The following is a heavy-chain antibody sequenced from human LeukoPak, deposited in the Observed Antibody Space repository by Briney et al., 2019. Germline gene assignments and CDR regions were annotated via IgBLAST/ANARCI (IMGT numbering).Heavy chain of an antibody. D-gene: IGHD3-16*01. J-gene: IGHJ4*02. CDR1: GDSITSSSYY. Sequence: SETLSLTCSVSGDSITSSSYYWAWIRQPPGKGLEWTGSVFQSVAVYYNPSLQSRVTMSRDTSKNQCSLTLRSVTAADTAVYYCASEYYGTFEYWDQGTLVPVSS. CDR3: ASEYYGTFEY. V-gene: IGHV4-39*01. CDR2: VFQSVAV.